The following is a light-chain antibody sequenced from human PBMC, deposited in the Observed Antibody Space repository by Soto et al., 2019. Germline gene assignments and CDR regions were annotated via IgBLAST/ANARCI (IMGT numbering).Light chain of an antibody. J-gene: IGLJ1*01. CDR3: AAWDDSLNGLFV. Sequence: QSVLTQSPSASGTPGQRVTISCAGSSSNIGSNNVNWYQHLPGTAPKLLIYSNNQRPSGVPDRFSGSKSGTSASLAISGLQSEDEADYYCAAWDDSLNGLFVFGTGTKVTVL. CDR2: SNN. CDR1: SSNIGSNN. V-gene: IGLV1-44*01.